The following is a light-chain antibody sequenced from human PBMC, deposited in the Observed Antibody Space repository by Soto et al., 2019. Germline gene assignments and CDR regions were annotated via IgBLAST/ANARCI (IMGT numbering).Light chain of an antibody. J-gene: IGLJ2*01. CDR3: AARADSPNAVV. CDR1: SSNIGSNT. CDR2: SNN. Sequence: QAALTQPPSASGTPGQRVTVSCSGSSSNIGSNTVNWYQQLPGTAPKLLIYSNNQRPSGVPDRFSGSKSGTSASLAISGLQSEDEAAYYCAARADSPNAVVFAAWTPLTVL. V-gene: IGLV1-44*01.